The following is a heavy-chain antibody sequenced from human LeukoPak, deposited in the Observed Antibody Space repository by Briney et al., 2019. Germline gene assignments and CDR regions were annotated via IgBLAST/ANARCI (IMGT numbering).Heavy chain of an antibody. Sequence: GESLEISCKGSGYSFTSYWISWVRQLPGKGLEWMGRIDPSDSYTNYSPSFQGHVTISADKSISTAYLQWSSLKASDTAMYYCARQGYSYSLLGMDVWGKGTTVTVSS. CDR3: ARQGYSYSLLGMDV. CDR1: GYSFTSYW. D-gene: IGHD5-18*01. V-gene: IGHV5-10-1*01. CDR2: IDPSDSYT. J-gene: IGHJ6*04.